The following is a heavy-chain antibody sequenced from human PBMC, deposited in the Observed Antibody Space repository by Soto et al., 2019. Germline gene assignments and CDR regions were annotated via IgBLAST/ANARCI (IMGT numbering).Heavy chain of an antibody. J-gene: IGHJ6*02. Sequence: GGSLRLSCAASGFTVSSNYMSWVRQAPGKGLEWVSVIYSGGSTYYADSVKGRFTITRDNSKNTLYLHINSLRAEDTAVYYCARDTAMVYYYGMDVWGQGTTVTVSS. D-gene: IGHD5-18*01. CDR2: IYSGGST. CDR3: ARDTAMVYYYGMDV. V-gene: IGHV3-66*01. CDR1: GFTVSSNY.